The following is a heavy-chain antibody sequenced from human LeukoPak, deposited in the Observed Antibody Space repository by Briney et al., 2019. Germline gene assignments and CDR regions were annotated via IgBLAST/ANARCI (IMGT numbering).Heavy chain of an antibody. V-gene: IGHV4-34*01. CDR3: ARGPMLETHDFDY. J-gene: IGHJ4*02. CDR1: GGSVSGHF. D-gene: IGHD3-10*02. Sequence: SETLSLTCAVYGGSVSGHFWSWIRQSPGKGLEWIGQIRYNGRADYSASLKSRVTISVDTSKNQFSLKLTSVTDADMGLYYCARGPMLETHDFDYWGQGIQVTVPP. CDR2: IRYNGRA.